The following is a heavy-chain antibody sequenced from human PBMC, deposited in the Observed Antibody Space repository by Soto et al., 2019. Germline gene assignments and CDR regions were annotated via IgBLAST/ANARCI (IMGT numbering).Heavy chain of an antibody. CDR1: GFTFSSYE. D-gene: IGHD4-4*01. J-gene: IGHJ6*02. CDR2: ISSSGSTI. Sequence: EVQLVESGGGLVQPGGSLRLSCAASGFTFSSYEMNWVRQAPGKGLEWVSYISSSGSTIYYADSVKGRFTISRDNAKNSLSLQMNSLRAEDTAVYYCARGVATVVFYYGMDVWGQGTTVTVSS. CDR3: ARGVATVVFYYGMDV. V-gene: IGHV3-48*03.